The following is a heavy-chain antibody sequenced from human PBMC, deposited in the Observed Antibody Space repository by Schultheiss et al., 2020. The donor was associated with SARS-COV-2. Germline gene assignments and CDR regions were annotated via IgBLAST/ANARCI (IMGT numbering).Heavy chain of an antibody. CDR3: ARDMPSLWGIAAAGTPN. CDR1: GYTFTGYY. J-gene: IGHJ4*02. V-gene: IGHV1-2*02. CDR2: INPNSGGT. Sequence: GESLKISCKASGYTFTGYYMHWVRQAPGQGLEWMGWINPNSGGTNYAQKFQGRVTMTRDTSISTAYMELSRLRSDDTAVYYCARDMPSLWGIAAAGTPNWGQGTLVTVSS. D-gene: IGHD6-13*01.